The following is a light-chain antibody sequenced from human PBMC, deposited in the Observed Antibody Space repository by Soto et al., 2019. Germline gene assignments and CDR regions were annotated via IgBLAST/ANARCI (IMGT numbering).Light chain of an antibody. J-gene: IGKJ5*01. Sequence: EIALTQSPGTLSLSPGETATLSCRASQSVSSSYLAWYQQKPGQAPRLIIYGAYSRATGIPDTFSGSGSGTDFTLTISRLEPEDFAVYYCQQYGSSPPITCGQGTRLEI. CDR3: QQYGSSPPIT. CDR1: QSVSSSY. CDR2: GAY. V-gene: IGKV3-20*01.